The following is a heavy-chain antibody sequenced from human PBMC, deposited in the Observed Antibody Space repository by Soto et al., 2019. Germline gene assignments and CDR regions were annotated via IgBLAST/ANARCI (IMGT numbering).Heavy chain of an antibody. D-gene: IGHD6-19*01. V-gene: IGHV1-69*01. CDR3: ARADIAVAVYYYYYGMDV. CDR1: GGTFSSYA. J-gene: IGHJ6*02. Sequence: QVQLVQSGAEVKKPGSSVKVSCKASGGTFSSYAISWVRQAPGQGLEWMGGIIPIFGTANYAQQFQGRVTITADESTSTAYMELSSLRSEDTAVYYCARADIAVAVYYYYYGMDVWGQGTTVTVSS. CDR2: IIPIFGTA.